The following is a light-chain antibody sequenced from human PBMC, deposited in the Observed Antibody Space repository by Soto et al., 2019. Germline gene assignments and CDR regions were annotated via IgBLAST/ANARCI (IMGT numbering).Light chain of an antibody. CDR2: SNN. V-gene: IGLV1-44*01. CDR3: ATWDDSLNAYV. Sequence: QSALAQPPSASGTPGQTATISCSGTSSNIGSNAVNWYQQLPGTAPKLLIYSNNKRPSGVPDRFSGSKYGTSAYLAITGLKSEDEADYYCATWDDSLNAYVFAKGTKVTVL. CDR1: SSNIGSNA. J-gene: IGLJ1*01.